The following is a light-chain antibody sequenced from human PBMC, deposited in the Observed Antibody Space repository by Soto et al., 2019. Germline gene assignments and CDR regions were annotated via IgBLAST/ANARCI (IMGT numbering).Light chain of an antibody. CDR2: EVT. Sequence: QSVLTQPASVSASPGQSIAISCSGTSSDVGAYDYVSWYQHHPGKAPKFIIYEVTYRPSGVSNRFSASKSGNTASLTISGLQAEDEADYYCSSYTRSSTYVFGTGTKVTVL. V-gene: IGLV2-14*01. J-gene: IGLJ1*01. CDR1: SSDVGAYDY. CDR3: SSYTRSSTYV.